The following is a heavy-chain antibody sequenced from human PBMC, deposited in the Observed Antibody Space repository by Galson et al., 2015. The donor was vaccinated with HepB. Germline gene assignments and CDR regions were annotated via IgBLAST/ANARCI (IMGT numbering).Heavy chain of an antibody. V-gene: IGHV3-30*03. Sequence: SLRLSCAASGFTFSSYGMHWVRQAPGRGLEWVAFISYDGSNKYYADSVKCRFTISSDNSKNTLYLQMISLRGEDRAVDYVAYGSQVEKDTRKDLESGLFDYWGQGTLVTVSS. D-gene: IGHD5-24*01. J-gene: IGHJ4*02. CDR2: ISYDGSNK. CDR1: GFTFSSYG. CDR3: AYGSQVEKDTRKDLESGLFDY.